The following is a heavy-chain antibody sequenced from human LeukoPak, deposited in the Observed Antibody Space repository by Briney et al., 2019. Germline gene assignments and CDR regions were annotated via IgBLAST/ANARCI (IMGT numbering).Heavy chain of an antibody. Sequence: SETLSLTCTVSGGSISSYYWSWIRQPPGKGLEWIGYIYYSGSTNYNPSLKSRVTMSVDTSKNQFSLKLSSVTAADTAVYYCASSARLGNFDYWGQGTLVTVSS. CDR1: GGSISSYY. D-gene: IGHD3-10*01. CDR3: ASSARLGNFDY. J-gene: IGHJ4*02. V-gene: IGHV4-59*01. CDR2: IYYSGST.